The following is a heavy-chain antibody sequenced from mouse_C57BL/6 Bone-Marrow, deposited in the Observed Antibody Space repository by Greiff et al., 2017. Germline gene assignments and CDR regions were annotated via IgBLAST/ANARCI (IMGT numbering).Heavy chain of an antibody. CDR1: GYAFSSSW. D-gene: IGHD2-2*01. J-gene: IGHJ3*01. Sequence: VHLVESGPELVKPGASVKISCKASGYAFSSSWMNWVKQRPGKGLEWIGRIYPGDGDTNYNGKFKGKATLTADKSSSTAYMQLSRLTSEDSAVYFCARHMVTTRAWFAYWGQGTLVTVSA. CDR2: IYPGDGDT. V-gene: IGHV1-82*01. CDR3: ARHMVTTRAWFAY.